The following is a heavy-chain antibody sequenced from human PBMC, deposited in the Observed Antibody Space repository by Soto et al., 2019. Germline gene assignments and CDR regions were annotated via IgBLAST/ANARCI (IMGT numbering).Heavy chain of an antibody. D-gene: IGHD3-3*01. CDR2: ISYDGSNK. V-gene: IGHV3-30*18. Sequence: QVQLVESGGGVVQPGRSLRLSCAASGFTFSSYGMHWVRQAPGKGLEWVAVISYDGSNKYYADSVKGRFTISRDNSKNTLYLQMNSLRAEDTAVYYCAKDLPGSGDDYWGQGPLVTVSS. CDR3: AKDLPGSGDDY. CDR1: GFTFSSYG. J-gene: IGHJ4*02.